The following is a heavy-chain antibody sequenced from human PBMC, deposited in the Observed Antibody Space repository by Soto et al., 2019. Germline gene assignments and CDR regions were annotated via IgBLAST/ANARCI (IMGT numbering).Heavy chain of an antibody. J-gene: IGHJ4*02. CDR2: ISYDGSNK. V-gene: IGHV3-30-3*01. Sequence: GGSLRLSCAASGFTFSSYAMHWVRQAPGKGLEWLAVISYDGSNKYYADSVKGRFTISRDNSKNTLYLQMNSLRAEDTAVYYCARAKDTAMAQTYFDYWGQGTLVTVSS. CDR3: ARAKDTAMAQTYFDY. D-gene: IGHD5-18*01. CDR1: GFTFSSYA.